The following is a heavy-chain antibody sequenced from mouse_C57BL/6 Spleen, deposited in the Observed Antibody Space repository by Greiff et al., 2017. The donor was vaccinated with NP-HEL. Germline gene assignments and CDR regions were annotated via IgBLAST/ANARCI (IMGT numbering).Heavy chain of an antibody. D-gene: IGHD2-4*01. CDR1: GYTFTSYW. Sequence: QVQLQQPGAELVKPGASVTMSCKASGYTFTSYWITWVKQRPGQGLEWIGDIYPGSGSTNYNEKFKSKATLTVDTSSSTAYMQLSSLTSEDSAVYYCARDRSTMITARYYAMDYWGQGTSVTVSS. V-gene: IGHV1-55*01. CDR2: IYPGSGST. J-gene: IGHJ4*01. CDR3: ARDRSTMITARYYAMDY.